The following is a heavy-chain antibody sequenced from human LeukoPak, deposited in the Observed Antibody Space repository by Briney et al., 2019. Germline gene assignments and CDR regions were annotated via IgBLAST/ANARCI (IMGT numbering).Heavy chain of an antibody. CDR3: TGGQRVAFDI. V-gene: IGHV3-66*01. D-gene: IGHD3-10*01. CDR2: IYSGGST. J-gene: IGHJ3*02. Sequence: GGSLRLSCAASGFTFSGYSMNWVRQAPGKGLEWVSVIYSGGSTYYADSVKGRFTISRDNSKNTLYLQMNSLRAEDTAVYYCTGGQRVAFDIWGQGTMVTVSS. CDR1: GFTFSGYS.